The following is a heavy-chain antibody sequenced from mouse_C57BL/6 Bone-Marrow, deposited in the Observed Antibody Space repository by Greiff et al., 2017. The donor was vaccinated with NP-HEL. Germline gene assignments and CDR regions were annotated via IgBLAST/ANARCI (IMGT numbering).Heavy chain of an antibody. D-gene: IGHD1-1*01. CDR1: GYAFSSYW. J-gene: IGHJ4*01. Sequence: QVQLQQSGAELVQPGASVKISCKASGYAFSSYWINWVKQGPGKGLEWIGQIYPGDGDTNYNGKSKGKASLTADKSSSTAYMQLSSLTSEDSAVYFCARGDYGSSRFGYAMDYWGQGTSVTVSS. V-gene: IGHV1-80*01. CDR3: ARGDYGSSRFGYAMDY. CDR2: IYPGDGDT.